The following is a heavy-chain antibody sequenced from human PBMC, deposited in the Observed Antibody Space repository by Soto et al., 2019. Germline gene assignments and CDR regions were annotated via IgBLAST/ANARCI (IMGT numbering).Heavy chain of an antibody. Sequence: SETLSLTCSVSGGSINSYWWSWIRQPAGKGLEWIGRVYSSGTTDYNPSLNSRATLSVETSKNQFSLKLSSVTAADTAAYYCARDIGSYAYGEGYWGQGIQVTVSS. J-gene: IGHJ4*02. D-gene: IGHD3-10*01. CDR1: GGSINSYW. CDR3: ARDIGSYAYGEGY. CDR2: VYSSGTT. V-gene: IGHV4-4*07.